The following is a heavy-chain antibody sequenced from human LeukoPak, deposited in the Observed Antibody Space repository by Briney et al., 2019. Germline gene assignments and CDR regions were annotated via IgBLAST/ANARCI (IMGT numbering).Heavy chain of an antibody. CDR2: IVVGSGNT. V-gene: IGHV1-58*02. Sequence: GTSVKVSCKASGFTFTSSAMQWVRQARGQRLEWIGWIVVGSGNTNYAQKFQERVTITRDMSTSTAYMELSSLRSEDTAVYYCAADGSGYDYYGMDVWGQGTTVTVSS. CDR1: GFTFTSSA. D-gene: IGHD2-15*01. J-gene: IGHJ6*02. CDR3: AADGSGYDYYGMDV.